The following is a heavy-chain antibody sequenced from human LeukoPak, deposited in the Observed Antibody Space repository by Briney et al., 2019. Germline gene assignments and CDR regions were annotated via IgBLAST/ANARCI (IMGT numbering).Heavy chain of an antibody. CDR3: ASATDYSGYPLYYFDY. CDR2: IIPILGIA. J-gene: IGHJ4*02. Sequence: ASVKVSCKASGGTFSSYAISWVRQAPGQGLEWMGRIIPILGIANYAQKFQGRVTITADKSTSTAYMELSSLRSEDTAVYYCASATDYSGYPLYYFDYWGQGTLVTVSS. CDR1: GGTFSSYA. V-gene: IGHV1-69*04. D-gene: IGHD3-22*01.